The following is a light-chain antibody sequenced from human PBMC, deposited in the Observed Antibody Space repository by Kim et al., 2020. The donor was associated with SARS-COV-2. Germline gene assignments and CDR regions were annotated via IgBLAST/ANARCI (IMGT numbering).Light chain of an antibody. CDR3: ATWDDGLSGPV. V-gene: IGLV1-47*01. Sequence: QSVLTQPPSASGTPGQRVTISCSGSSSNIGGNYVYWYQQVPGTAPKVLMYRNNQRPAGVPERFSASKSGTSASLAISGLRSEDEADYYCATWDDGLSGPVFGGGTQLTVL. CDR1: SSNIGGNY. CDR2: RNN. J-gene: IGLJ3*02.